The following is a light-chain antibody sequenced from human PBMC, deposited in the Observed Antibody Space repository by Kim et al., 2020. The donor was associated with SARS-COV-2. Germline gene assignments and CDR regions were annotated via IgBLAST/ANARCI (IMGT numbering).Light chain of an antibody. V-gene: IGKV4-1*01. CDR3: QQYYSTPQT. CDR1: KSVLYSSNNKNY. CDR2: WAS. Sequence: ATINCKSSKSVLYSSNNKNYLAWYQQKPGQPPKLLIYWASTRESGVPDRFSGSGSGTDFTLTISSLQAEDVAVYYCQQYYSTPQTFGQGTKVDIK. J-gene: IGKJ1*01.